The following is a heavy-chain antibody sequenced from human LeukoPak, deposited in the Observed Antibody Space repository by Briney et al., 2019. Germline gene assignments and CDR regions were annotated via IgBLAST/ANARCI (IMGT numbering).Heavy chain of an antibody. CDR3: ARGPRNCYGSGSYYMDV. CDR1: GYTFTSYD. V-gene: IGHV1-8*03. J-gene: IGHJ6*03. CDR2: MNPNSGNT. Sequence: GASVKVSCKASGYTFTSYDINWVRQATGQGLEWMGWMNPNSGNTGYAQKFQGRVTITRNTSISTAYMELSSLRSEDTAVYYCARGPRNCYGSGSYYMDVWGKGTTVTVSS. D-gene: IGHD3-10*01.